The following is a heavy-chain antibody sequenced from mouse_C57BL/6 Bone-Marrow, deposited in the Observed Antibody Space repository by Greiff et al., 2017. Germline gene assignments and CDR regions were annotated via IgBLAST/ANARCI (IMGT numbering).Heavy chain of an antibody. J-gene: IGHJ2*01. V-gene: IGHV1-19*01. CDR1: GYTFTDYY. D-gene: IGHD1-1*01. CDR2: INPYNGGT. CDR3: ARATTVPSY. Sequence: VQLKQSGPVLVKPGASVKMSCKASGYTFTDYYMNWVKQSHGKSLEWIGVINPYNGGTSYNQKFKGKATLTVDKSSSTAYMELNSLTSEDSAVYYCARATTVPSYWGQGTTLTVSS.